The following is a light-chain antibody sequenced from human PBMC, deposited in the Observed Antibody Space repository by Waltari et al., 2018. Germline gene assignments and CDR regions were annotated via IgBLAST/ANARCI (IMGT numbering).Light chain of an antibody. V-gene: IGLV2-14*01. CDR1: SSDVGGYNY. J-gene: IGLJ3*02. CDR2: DVT. Sequence: QSALTQPASVSGSPGQSTTIPCTGTSSDVGGYNYVSWYLQHPGKAPKLMIYDVTKRPSGISNRFSGSKSGNTASLTISGLQAEDEADYYCSSYASGNTWVFGGGTKLTVL. CDR3: SSYASGNTWV.